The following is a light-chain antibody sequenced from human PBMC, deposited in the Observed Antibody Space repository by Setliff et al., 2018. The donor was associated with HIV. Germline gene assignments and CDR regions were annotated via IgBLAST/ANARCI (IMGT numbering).Light chain of an antibody. J-gene: IGLJ1*01. Sequence: QSVLTQPASVSGSPGQSITISCTGSSSDVGGYNHVSWYQQHPGKAPKLMIYEDIERPSGVSNRFSGSRSGNTASLTISGLQAEDEADYYCCSNTGSNTYVFGTGTKVTVL. CDR2: EDI. CDR1: SSDVGGYNH. V-gene: IGLV2-23*01. CDR3: CSNTGSNTYV.